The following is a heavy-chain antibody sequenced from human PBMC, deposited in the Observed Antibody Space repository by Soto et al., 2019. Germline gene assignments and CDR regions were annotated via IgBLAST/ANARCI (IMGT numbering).Heavy chain of an antibody. CDR1: GRSFSGYY. D-gene: IGHD6-19*01. CDR2: INHSGST. J-gene: IGHJ3*01. V-gene: IGHV4-34*01. Sequence: PSETLSLTCAFYGRSFSGYYWSWIRQPPGKGLEWIGEINHSGSTNYNPSLKSRVTISVDTSKNQFTLRLSSVTAADTAVYYCARARRAPYNSGWYDAFALSRQGTMVTV. CDR3: ARARRAPYNSGWYDAFAL.